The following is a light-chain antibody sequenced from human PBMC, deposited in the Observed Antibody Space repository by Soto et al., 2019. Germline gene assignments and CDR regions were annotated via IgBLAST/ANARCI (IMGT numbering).Light chain of an antibody. CDR3: QQYDTYSGT. Sequence: DIQMTQSPSTLSASVGDRVTITCRASQTIRSWLAWYQQKPGKAPKLLIYKASNLESGVPSRFSGSESGTEFTLSISSLQPDDFATYYCQQYDTYSGTFGGGNKVEI. CDR1: QTIRSW. J-gene: IGKJ4*01. V-gene: IGKV1-5*03. CDR2: KAS.